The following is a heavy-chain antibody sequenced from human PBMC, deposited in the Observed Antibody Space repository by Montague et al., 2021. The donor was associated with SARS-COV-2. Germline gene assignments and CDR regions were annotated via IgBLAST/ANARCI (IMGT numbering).Heavy chain of an antibody. CDR2: IFYSGST. J-gene: IGHJ4*02. D-gene: IGHD4-17*01. CDR1: GGSISSSSYY. V-gene: IGHV4-39*01. CDR3: ARHLNYRDYGGDDY. Sequence: SETLSLTCTVSGGSISSSSYYWGWIRQPPGKGLEWIGNIFYSGSTYYNTSLKSRVTISVDTSKNQFSLRLSSVTAADTAVYYCARHLNYRDYGGDDYWGQGTLVTVSS.